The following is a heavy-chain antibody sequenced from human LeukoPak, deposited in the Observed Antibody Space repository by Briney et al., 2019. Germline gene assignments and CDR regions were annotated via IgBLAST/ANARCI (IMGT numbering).Heavy chain of an antibody. J-gene: IGHJ6*03. Sequence: AGGSLRLSCAASGFTFSNFAMTWVRQPPGKGLEWIGYIYYSGSTNYKSSLKSRVTISVDTSKNQFSLKLSSVTAADTAVYYCARTTEGGYSNGYFYYYYMDVWGKGTTVTISS. V-gene: IGHV4-59*01. CDR3: ARTTEGGYSNGYFYYYYMDV. CDR2: IYYSGST. CDR1: GFTFSNFA. D-gene: IGHD4-11*01.